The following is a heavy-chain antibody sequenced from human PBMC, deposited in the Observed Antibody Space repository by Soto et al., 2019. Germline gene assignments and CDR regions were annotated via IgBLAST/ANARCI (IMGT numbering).Heavy chain of an antibody. V-gene: IGHV4-34*01. CDR3: ARKVYSYGYSHYYYYGMDV. D-gene: IGHD5-18*01. J-gene: IGHJ6*02. CDR1: GGSFSGYY. CDR2: INHSGST. Sequence: SETLSLTCAVYGGSFSGYYWSWIRQPPGKGLEWIGEINHSGSTNYNPSLKSRVTISVDTSKNQFSLKLSSVTAADTAVYYCARKVYSYGYSHYYYYGMDVWGQGTTVTVSS.